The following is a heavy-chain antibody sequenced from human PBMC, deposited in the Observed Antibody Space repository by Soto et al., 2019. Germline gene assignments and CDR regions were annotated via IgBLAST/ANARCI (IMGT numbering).Heavy chain of an antibody. CDR3: ARIWASLHDSSSSGPGDY. Sequence: SETLSLTCTVSGGSISSSSYYWGWIRQPPGKGLEWIGSIYYSGSTYYNPSLKSRVTISVDTSKNQFSLKLSSVTAADTAVYYCARIWASLHDSSSSGPGDYWGQGTLVTVSS. J-gene: IGHJ4*02. V-gene: IGHV4-39*01. D-gene: IGHD6-6*01. CDR1: GGSISSSSYY. CDR2: IYYSGST.